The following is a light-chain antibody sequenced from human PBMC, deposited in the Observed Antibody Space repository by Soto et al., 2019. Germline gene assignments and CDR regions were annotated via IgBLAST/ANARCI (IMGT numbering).Light chain of an antibody. CDR3: IQDYNYPLT. CDR2: GAS. CDR1: QSVSSN. Sequence: EIVMTQSPATLSVSPGERATLSCRASQSVSSNLAWYQQKTGQAPRLLIYGASTRATGIPARFSGSGSGTDFTLTISSLQSEDFATYYCIQDYNYPLTFGGGTRVEIK. V-gene: IGKV3-15*01. J-gene: IGKJ4*01.